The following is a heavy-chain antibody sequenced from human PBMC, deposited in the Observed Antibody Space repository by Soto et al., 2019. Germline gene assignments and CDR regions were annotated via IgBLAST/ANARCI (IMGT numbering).Heavy chain of an antibody. J-gene: IGHJ4*02. Sequence: QVQLQESGPGLVKPSQTLSLTCTVSGGSISSGGYYWSWIRQHPGKGLEWIGYIYYSGSTYYNPSLKSQVTISVDPSKNQFSLKLSSVTAADTAVYYCARRGRSSSQVYFDYWGQGTLVTVSS. V-gene: IGHV4-31*01. CDR1: GGSISSGGYY. D-gene: IGHD6-6*01. CDR2: IYYSGST. CDR3: ARRGRSSSQVYFDY.